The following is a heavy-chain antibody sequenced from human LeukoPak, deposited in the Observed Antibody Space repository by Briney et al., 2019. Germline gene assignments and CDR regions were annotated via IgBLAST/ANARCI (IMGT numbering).Heavy chain of an antibody. CDR2: IIPIFGTA. D-gene: IGHD5-24*01. J-gene: IGHJ4*02. CDR1: GGTFSSYA. CDR3: ARENQWLQFNGARYYFDY. Sequence: ASVKVSCKASGGTFSSYAISWVRQAPGQGLEWMGGIIPIFGTANYAQKFQGRVTITADESTSTAYMELSSLRSEDTAVYYCARENQWLQFNGARYYFDYWGQGTLVTVSS. V-gene: IGHV1-69*13.